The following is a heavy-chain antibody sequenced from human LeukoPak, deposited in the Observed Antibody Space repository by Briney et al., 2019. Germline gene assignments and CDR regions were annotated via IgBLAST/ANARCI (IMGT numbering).Heavy chain of an antibody. J-gene: IGHJ4*02. D-gene: IGHD3-9*01. Sequence: GGSLRLSCAASGFTFSNAWMSWVRQAPGKGLEWVGRIKSKTDGGTTDYAAPVKGRFTISRDDSKNTLYLQMNSLKTEDTAVYHCRYFDWYPFYFDYWGQGTLVTVSS. CDR2: IKSKTDGGTT. V-gene: IGHV3-15*01. CDR1: GFTFSNAW. CDR3: RYFDWYPFYFDY.